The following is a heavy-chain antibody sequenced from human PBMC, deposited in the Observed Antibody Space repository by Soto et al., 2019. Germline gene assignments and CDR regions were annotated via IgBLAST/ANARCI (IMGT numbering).Heavy chain of an antibody. Sequence: SETLSLTCAVSGGSISSYYWSWIRQPPGKGLEWIGYIYYSGSTNYNPSLKSRVTISVDTSKNQFSLKLSSVTAADTAVYYFARFNWYLVLGGGATLVTVS. J-gene: IGHJ2*01. V-gene: IGHV4-59*08. CDR2: IYYSGST. CDR1: GGSISSYY. CDR3: ARFNWYLVL.